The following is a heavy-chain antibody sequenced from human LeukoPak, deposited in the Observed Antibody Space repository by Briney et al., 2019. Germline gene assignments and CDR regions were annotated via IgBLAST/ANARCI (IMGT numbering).Heavy chain of an antibody. D-gene: IGHD3-22*01. CDR1: GGSISSGGYY. CDR3: ASWPGYYDSSGYYPHDAFDI. V-gene: IGHV4-30-2*01. J-gene: IGHJ3*02. Sequence: PSETLSLTCTVSGGSISSGGYYWSWIRQPPGKGLEWIGYIYHSGSTYYNPSLKSRATISVDRSKNQFSLKLSSVTAADTAVYYCASWPGYYDSSGYYPHDAFDIWGQGTMVTVSS. CDR2: IYHSGST.